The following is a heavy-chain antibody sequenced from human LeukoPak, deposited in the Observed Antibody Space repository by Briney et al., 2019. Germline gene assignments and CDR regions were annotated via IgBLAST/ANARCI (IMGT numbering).Heavy chain of an antibody. D-gene: IGHD2/OR15-2a*01. CDR3: VSFYETY. CDR2: INSDGSWT. CDR1: GFTFSTYC. J-gene: IGHJ4*02. V-gene: IGHV3-74*01. Sequence: QTGGSLRLSCAASGFTFSTYCMHWVRQAPGKGLVWVSHINSDGSWTSYADSVKGRFTISKDNAKNTVYLQMNNLRAEDTAVYYCVSFYETYWGRGTLVTVSS.